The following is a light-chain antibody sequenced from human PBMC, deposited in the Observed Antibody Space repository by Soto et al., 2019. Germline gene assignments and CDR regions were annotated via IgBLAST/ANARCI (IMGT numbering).Light chain of an antibody. CDR3: SSYTAGGTI. J-gene: IGLJ1*01. V-gene: IGLV2-14*01. Sequence: QSALTHSASLSGSPGQSITISCTGTSGDVGGYYYVSWYQQLPGKAPKLMISEVSNRPSGVSNRFSGSKSGNTASLTISGLQAEDEADYYCSSYTAGGTIFGTGTKITVL. CDR1: SGDVGGYYY. CDR2: EVS.